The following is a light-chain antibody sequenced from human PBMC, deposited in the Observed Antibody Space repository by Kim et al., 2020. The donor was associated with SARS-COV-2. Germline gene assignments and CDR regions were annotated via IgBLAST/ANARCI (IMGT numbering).Light chain of an antibody. CDR2: GAS. J-gene: IGKJ3*01. CDR1: HSVSSIY. Sequence: PGERATLSCRASHSVSSIYLAWYQQKPGQAPRLLVYGASSRSTGIPDRFSGSGSGTDFTLTISRLEPEDFAVYYCQQYGTSPFTFGPGTKVDIK. CDR3: QQYGTSPFT. V-gene: IGKV3-20*01.